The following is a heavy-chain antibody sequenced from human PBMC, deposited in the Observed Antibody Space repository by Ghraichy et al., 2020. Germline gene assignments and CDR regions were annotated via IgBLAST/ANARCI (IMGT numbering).Heavy chain of an antibody. CDR3: ARAPERSQLIPSSWGDYYYYYYYGMDV. CDR1: GGTFSSYT. D-gene: IGHD4-17*01. J-gene: IGHJ6*02. Sequence: SVKVSCKASGGTFSSYTISWVRQAPGQGLEWMGRIIPILGIANYAQKFQGRVTITADKSTSTAYMELSSLRSEDTAVYYCARAPERSQLIPSSWGDYYYYYYYGMDVWGQGTTVTVSS. CDR2: IIPILGIA. V-gene: IGHV1-69*02.